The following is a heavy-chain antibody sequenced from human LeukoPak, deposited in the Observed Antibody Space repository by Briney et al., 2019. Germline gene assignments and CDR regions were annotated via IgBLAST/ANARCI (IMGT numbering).Heavy chain of an antibody. CDR3: ARAGIDYGGDFDY. D-gene: IGHD4-23*01. V-gene: IGHV3-23*01. CDR2: IDTSGGGT. J-gene: IGHJ4*02. Sequence: GGSLRLSCVASGFMFSTYVMNWVRQAPGKGLEWVSAIDTSGGGTYYADSVKGRFTISRDNSKNTLYLQMNSLRAEDTAVYYCARAGIDYGGDFDYWGQGTLVTVSS. CDR1: GFMFSTYV.